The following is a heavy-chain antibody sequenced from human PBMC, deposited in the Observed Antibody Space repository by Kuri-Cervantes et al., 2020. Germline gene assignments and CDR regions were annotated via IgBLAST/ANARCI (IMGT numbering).Heavy chain of an antibody. D-gene: IGHD3-10*01. J-gene: IGHJ5*02. CDR1: GGSISSGGYS. Sequence: LRLSCAVSGGSISSGGYSWSWIRQPPGKGLEWIGYIYHSGSTYYNPSLKSRVTISVDRSKNQFSLKLSSVTAADTAVYYCARYRAGETKLWFGDGAFDPWDQGTLVTVSS. V-gene: IGHV4-30-2*01. CDR3: ARYRAGETKLWFGDGAFDP. CDR2: IYHSGST.